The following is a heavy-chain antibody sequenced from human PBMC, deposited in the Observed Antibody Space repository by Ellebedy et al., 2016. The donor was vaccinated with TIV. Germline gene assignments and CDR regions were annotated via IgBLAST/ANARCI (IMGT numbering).Heavy chain of an antibody. CDR2: ISYDGSNK. Sequence: GGSLRLSCAASGFTFSSYGMHWVRQAPGKGLEWVAVISYDGSNKYYADSVKGRFTISRDNSKNTLYLQMNSLRAEDTAVYYCASPEVEYYYGSGNLWGQGTMVTVSS. V-gene: IGHV3-30*03. D-gene: IGHD3-10*01. CDR3: ASPEVEYYYGSGNL. J-gene: IGHJ3*01. CDR1: GFTFSSYG.